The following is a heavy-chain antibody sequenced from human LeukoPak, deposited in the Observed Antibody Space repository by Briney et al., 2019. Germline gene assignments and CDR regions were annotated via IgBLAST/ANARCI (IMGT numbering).Heavy chain of an antibody. J-gene: IGHJ6*03. V-gene: IGHV4-30-2*01. CDR2: IYHSGST. Sequence: TLSLTCTVSGGSISSGGYYWSWIRQPPGKGLEWIGYIYHSGSTYYNPSLKSRVTISVDRSKNQFSLKLSSVTAADTAVYYCASVRRSGYDSPPHYYYMDVWGKGTTVTVSS. CDR1: GGSISSGGYY. CDR3: ASVRRSGYDSPPHYYYMDV. D-gene: IGHD5-12*01.